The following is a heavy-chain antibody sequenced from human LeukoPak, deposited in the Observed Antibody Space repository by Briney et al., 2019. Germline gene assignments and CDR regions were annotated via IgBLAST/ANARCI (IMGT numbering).Heavy chain of an antibody. CDR2: ISPSGDIT. CDR3: AKDDDWGRYKH. J-gene: IGHJ1*01. Sequence: GGSLRLSCAGSGFSFSRHGMNWVRQAPGKGLEWVSGISPSGDITYYTDSVRGRFTISRDSFKNTLSLQVNSLRAEDTAMYYCAKDDDWGRYKHWGQGTLVTVSS. V-gene: IGHV3-23*01. D-gene: IGHD3-9*01. CDR1: GFSFSRHG.